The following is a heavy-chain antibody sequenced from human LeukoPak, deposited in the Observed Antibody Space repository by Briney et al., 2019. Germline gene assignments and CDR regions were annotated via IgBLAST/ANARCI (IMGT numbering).Heavy chain of an antibody. CDR1: GYTFTGYY. Sequence: ASVKVSCKASGYTFTGYYMHWVRQAPGQGLEWMGRINPNSGGTNYAQKFQGRVTMTRDTSISTAYMELSRLRSDDTAVYYCVRVGIAVAGNPFDYWGQGTLVTVSS. D-gene: IGHD6-19*01. CDR2: INPNSGGT. CDR3: VRVGIAVAGNPFDY. J-gene: IGHJ4*02. V-gene: IGHV1-2*06.